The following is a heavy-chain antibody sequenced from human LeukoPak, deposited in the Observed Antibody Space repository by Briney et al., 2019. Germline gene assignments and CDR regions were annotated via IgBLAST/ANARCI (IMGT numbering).Heavy chain of an antibody. CDR3: ARGRQNSGSYSDAFDI. D-gene: IGHD1-26*01. CDR2: ISGSASST. V-gene: IGHV3-23*01. J-gene: IGHJ3*02. Sequence: GGSLRLSCAASGFTFSNYAMSWVRQAPGKGLEWVSAISGSASSTYHADSLKGRFTISRDNAKNSLSLQMNSLRAEDTAVYYCARGRQNSGSYSDAFDIWGQGTVVTVSS. CDR1: GFTFSNYA.